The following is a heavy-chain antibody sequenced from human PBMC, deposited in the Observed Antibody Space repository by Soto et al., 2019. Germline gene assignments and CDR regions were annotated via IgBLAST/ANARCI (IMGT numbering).Heavy chain of an antibody. Sequence: SETLSLTCTVSGGSISSYYWSWIRQPPGKGLEWIGYINYSGSTNYNPSLKSRVTISLDTSKNQFSLKLSSVTAADTAVYYCARGRRDGYNSPSFDPSGQATLVTVSS. CDR2: INYSGST. CDR3: ARGRRDGYNSPSFDP. J-gene: IGHJ5*02. CDR1: GGSISSYY. D-gene: IGHD5-12*01. V-gene: IGHV4-59*01.